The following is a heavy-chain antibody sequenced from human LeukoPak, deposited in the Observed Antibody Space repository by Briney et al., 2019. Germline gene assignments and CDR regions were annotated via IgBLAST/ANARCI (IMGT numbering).Heavy chain of an antibody. J-gene: IGHJ4*02. CDR2: IYSGGST. Sequence: GGSLRLSCAASGFTVSSNYMTWVRQAPGKGLEWVSVIYSGGSTYYADSVKGRFTISRDNSKNTLYLQMNSLRAEDTAVYYCARATASRFDYWGQGTLVTVSS. CDR3: ARATASRFDY. V-gene: IGHV3-53*01. D-gene: IGHD4-17*01. CDR1: GFTVSSNY.